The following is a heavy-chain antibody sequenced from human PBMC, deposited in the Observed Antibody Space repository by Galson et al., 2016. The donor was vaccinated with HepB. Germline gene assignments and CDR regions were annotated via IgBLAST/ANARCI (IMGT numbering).Heavy chain of an antibody. CDR2: ISSRSSYI. J-gene: IGHJ4*02. Sequence: SISSRSSYIYYADSVKGRFTISRDNAKNSLYLQMNSLRAEDTAVYYCARDRDPAGFDYWGQGTLVTVSS. V-gene: IGHV3-21*01. D-gene: IGHD3-10*01. CDR3: ARDRDPAGFDY.